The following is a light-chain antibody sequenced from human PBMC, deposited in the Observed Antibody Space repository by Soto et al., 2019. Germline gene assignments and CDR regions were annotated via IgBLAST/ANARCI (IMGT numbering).Light chain of an antibody. CDR3: QVWHSSSDHVV. CDR1: NIGRKS. V-gene: IGLV3-21*04. J-gene: IGLJ2*01. Sequence: SYELTQPPSVSVAPGQTARVTCGGNNIGRKSVRWYQQRPGQAPVVVIYNDSDRPSGIPERFSGSTSGNTATLTISRVEAGDEADYYCQVWHSSSDHVVFGGGTQLTVL. CDR2: NDS.